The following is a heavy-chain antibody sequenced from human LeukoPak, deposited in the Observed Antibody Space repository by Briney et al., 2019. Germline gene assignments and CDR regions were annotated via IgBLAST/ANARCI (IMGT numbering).Heavy chain of an antibody. CDR1: GYSFTNNW. J-gene: IGHJ3*02. V-gene: IGHV5-51*01. D-gene: IGHD2-21*02. Sequence: TGESLKISCQGSGYSFTNNWIGWVRQMPGKGLEWMGIIYPGDSDTRYSPSFQGQVTISADKSISTAYLQWSSLKASDTAMYYCARPGAYCGGDCYWDAFDIWGQGTMVTVSS. CDR3: ARPGAYCGGDCYWDAFDI. CDR2: IYPGDSDT.